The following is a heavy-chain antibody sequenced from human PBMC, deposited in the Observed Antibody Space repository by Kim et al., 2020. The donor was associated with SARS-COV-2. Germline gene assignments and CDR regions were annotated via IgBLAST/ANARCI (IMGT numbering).Heavy chain of an antibody. Sequence: NHHPSLKSRVTISVDTSKNQFSLKLSSVTAADTAVYYCAREGDSSGYWGYWGQGTLVTVSS. V-gene: IGHV4-59*01. CDR3: AREGDSSGYWGY. J-gene: IGHJ4*02. D-gene: IGHD3-22*01.